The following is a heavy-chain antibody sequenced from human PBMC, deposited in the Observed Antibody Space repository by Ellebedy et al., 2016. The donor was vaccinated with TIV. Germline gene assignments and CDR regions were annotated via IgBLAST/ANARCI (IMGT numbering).Heavy chain of an antibody. V-gene: IGHV1-46*01. CDR3: ARGVRGGSTVNWFDP. J-gene: IGHJ5*02. CDR1: GYTFTSYY. Sequence: ASVKVSCXASGYTFTSYYMHWVRQAPGQGLEWMGIINPSGGSTSYAQKFQGRVTMTRDTSTSTVYMELSSLRSEDTAVYYCARGVRGGSTVNWFDPWGQGTLVTVSS. D-gene: IGHD2-15*01. CDR2: INPSGGST.